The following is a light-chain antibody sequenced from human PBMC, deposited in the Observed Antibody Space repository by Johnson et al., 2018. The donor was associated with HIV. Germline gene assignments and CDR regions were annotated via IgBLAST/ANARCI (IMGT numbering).Light chain of an antibody. CDR3: GTWGSGLSAGHV. CDR1: SSNIGDNY. J-gene: IGLJ1*01. Sequence: QSVLTQPPSVSAAPGHNVSISCSGSSSNIGDNYISWYQQLPGAAPKLLIYDNNKRPSGIPDRISGSKSGTSATLGISGLQTGDEADYYCGTWGSGLSAGHVFGTVTKVTVL. CDR2: DNN. V-gene: IGLV1-51*01.